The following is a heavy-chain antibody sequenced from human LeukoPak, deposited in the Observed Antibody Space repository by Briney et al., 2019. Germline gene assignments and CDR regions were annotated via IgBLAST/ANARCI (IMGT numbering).Heavy chain of an antibody. D-gene: IGHD4-17*01. CDR1: GGSFSGYY. CDR3: ARLTTVTTYP. Sequence: SETLSLTCAVYGGSFSGYYWSWIRQPPGKGLEWIGEINHSGSTNYNPSLKSRVTISVDTSKYQFSLKLSSVTAADTAVYYCARLTTVTTYPWGQGTLVTVSS. J-gene: IGHJ5*02. CDR2: INHSGST. V-gene: IGHV4-34*01.